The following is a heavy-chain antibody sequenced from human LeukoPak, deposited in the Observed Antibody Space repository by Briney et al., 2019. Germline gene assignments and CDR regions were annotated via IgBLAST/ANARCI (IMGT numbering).Heavy chain of an antibody. D-gene: IGHD2/OR15-2a*01. CDR3: TRGGNSRGDY. Sequence: GGSLRLSCAASGFTFSNYGMKWVRQAPGKGLEWVSYISGTRVTNYADSVRGRFTISRENAKNSLYLQMNSLRPEDTAVYYCTRGGNSRGDYWGQGTLVTVSS. CDR1: GFTFSNYG. V-gene: IGHV3-48*01. J-gene: IGHJ4*02. CDR2: ISGTRVT.